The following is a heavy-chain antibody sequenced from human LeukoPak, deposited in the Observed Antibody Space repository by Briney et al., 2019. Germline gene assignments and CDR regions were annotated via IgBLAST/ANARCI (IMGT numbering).Heavy chain of an antibody. CDR3: ARGYSPYYDILTGYYSPWYFFDY. V-gene: IGHV4-59*01. CDR2: IYYSGST. Sequence: SETLSLTCTVSGGSISSYYWSWIRQPPGKGLEWIGYIYYSGSTNYNPSLTSRVTISVDTSKNQFSLTLSSVTAADTAVYYCARGYSPYYDILTGYYSPWYFFDYWGQGTLVTVSS. J-gene: IGHJ4*02. D-gene: IGHD3-9*01. CDR1: GGSISSYY.